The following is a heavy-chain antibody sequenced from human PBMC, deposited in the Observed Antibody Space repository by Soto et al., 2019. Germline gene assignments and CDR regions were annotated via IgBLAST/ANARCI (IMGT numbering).Heavy chain of an antibody. J-gene: IGHJ6*02. CDR3: ARDRWVYVLGDYGMDV. Sequence: SETLSLTCTVSGGSISSYYWSWIRQPPGKGLEWIGYIYYSGSTNYNPSLKSRVTISVDTSKNQFSLKLSSVTAADTAVYYCARDRWVYVLGDYGMDVWGQGTTVTVSS. CDR1: GGSISSYY. V-gene: IGHV4-59*01. CDR2: IYYSGST. D-gene: IGHD3-16*01.